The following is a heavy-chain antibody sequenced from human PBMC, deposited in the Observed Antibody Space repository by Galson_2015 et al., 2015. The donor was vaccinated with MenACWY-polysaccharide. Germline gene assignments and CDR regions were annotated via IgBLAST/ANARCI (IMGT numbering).Heavy chain of an antibody. CDR3: ARGFDCSSTSCPGFDI. V-gene: IGHV3-11*01. CDR2: ISSSAGPI. CDR1: GFTFSDYY. J-gene: IGHJ3*02. Sequence: SLRLSCAASGFTFSDYYMSWIRQAPGKGLEWVLYISSSAGPIYYAGSVKGRFTISRDNAKNSLYLQMNTLRAEDTAVYYCARGFDCSSTSCPGFDIWGQGTMVTVSS. D-gene: IGHD2-2*01.